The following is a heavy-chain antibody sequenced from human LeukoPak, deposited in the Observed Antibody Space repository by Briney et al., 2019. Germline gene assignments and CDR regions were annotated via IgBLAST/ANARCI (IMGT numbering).Heavy chain of an antibody. J-gene: IGHJ4*02. D-gene: IGHD2-15*01. Sequence: SETLSLTCTVSGGVIRTYYWSWIRQPPGKGLEYIGYIYYTGSTTYNPSLESRVTMSVDTSKNQFSLHLTSVTAADTAVYHCARETYCSGGTCFFGPDYWGQGTLVTVSS. CDR2: IYYTGST. CDR3: ARETYCSGGTCFFGPDY. V-gene: IGHV4-59*12. CDR1: GGVIRTYY.